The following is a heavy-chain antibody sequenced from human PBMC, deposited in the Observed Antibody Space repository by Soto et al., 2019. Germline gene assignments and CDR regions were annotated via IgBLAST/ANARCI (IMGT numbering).Heavy chain of an antibody. Sequence: EVRLLESGGGLVQPGGSLRLSCAASGFTFNTYAMNWVRQAPGKGLEWVSAVSGSGVTTYYADSVKGRFTISRDNSKNTLYVQMNSLRTEATAVYYFQDWGQGTLVTVSS. CDR1: GFTFNTYA. V-gene: IGHV3-23*01. CDR3: QD. CDR2: VSGSGVTT. J-gene: IGHJ1*01.